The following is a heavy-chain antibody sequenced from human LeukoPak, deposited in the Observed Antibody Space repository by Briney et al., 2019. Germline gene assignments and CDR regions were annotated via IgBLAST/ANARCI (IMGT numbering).Heavy chain of an antibody. Sequence: VKVSCKASGYTFTSYGISWVRQAPGQGLEWMGWISAYNGNTNYAQKLQGRVIMTTDTSTSTAYMELRSLRSDDTAVYYCARGGYYDSSGYYYRYYFDYWGQGTLVTVSS. CDR1: GYTFTSYG. CDR2: ISAYNGNT. D-gene: IGHD3-22*01. CDR3: ARGGYYDSSGYYYRYYFDY. V-gene: IGHV1-18*01. J-gene: IGHJ4*02.